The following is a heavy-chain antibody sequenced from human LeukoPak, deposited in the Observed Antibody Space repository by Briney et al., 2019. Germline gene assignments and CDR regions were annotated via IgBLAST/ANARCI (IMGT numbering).Heavy chain of an antibody. CDR1: GYTFINHW. CDR2: INPTGTAT. V-gene: IGHV1-46*01. CDR3: ARLYRDSSGYYLLDY. J-gene: IGHJ4*02. D-gene: IGHD3-22*01. Sequence: ASVKVSCKASGYTFINHWMHWVRQAPGQGLEWVGLINPTGTATLYAQKFQGRITLTRDMSATTDYMELSSLRSDDTAVYYCARLYRDSSGYYLLDYWGQGTLVTVSS.